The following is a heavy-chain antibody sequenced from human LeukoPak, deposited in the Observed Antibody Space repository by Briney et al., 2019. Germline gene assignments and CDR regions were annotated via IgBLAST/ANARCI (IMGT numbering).Heavy chain of an antibody. Sequence: PGGSLGLSCAAPGFMFHDYAIHWVRQAPGKGLEWVSLISGDGGSTFYADSVKGRFTISRDNSKNSLYLQMYSLRSDDTALYYCARESESSGWYDYWGQGTLVTVSS. CDR1: GFMFHDYA. CDR2: ISGDGGST. V-gene: IGHV3-43*02. D-gene: IGHD6-19*01. CDR3: ARESESSGWYDY. J-gene: IGHJ4*02.